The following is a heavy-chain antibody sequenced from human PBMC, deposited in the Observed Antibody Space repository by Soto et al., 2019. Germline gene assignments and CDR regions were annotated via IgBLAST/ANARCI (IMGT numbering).Heavy chain of an antibody. CDR3: AKGLAALDY. D-gene: IGHD6-6*01. Sequence: GSLRLSCAASGFTFSNYAMTWVRQASGKGLEWVSGITASGKSNYADSVRGRFTISRDNSNNTLFLQMNSLRAEDTALYYCAKGLAALDYWGQGAPVTVSS. CDR2: ITASGKS. J-gene: IGHJ4*02. V-gene: IGHV3-23*01. CDR1: GFTFSNYA.